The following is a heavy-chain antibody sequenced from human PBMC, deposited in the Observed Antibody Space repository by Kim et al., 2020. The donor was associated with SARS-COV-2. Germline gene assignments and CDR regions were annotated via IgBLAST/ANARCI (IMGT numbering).Heavy chain of an antibody. CDR1: GFTVSSNY. CDR3: ARLGTKVVPAAISWFDP. Sequence: GGSLRLSCAASGFTVSSNYMSWVRQAPGKGLEWVSVIYSGGSTYYADSVKGRFTISRDNSKNTLYLQMNSLRAEDTAVYYCARLGTKVVPAAISWFDPWGQGTLVTVSS. CDR2: IYSGGST. J-gene: IGHJ5*02. D-gene: IGHD2-2*02. V-gene: IGHV3-53*01.